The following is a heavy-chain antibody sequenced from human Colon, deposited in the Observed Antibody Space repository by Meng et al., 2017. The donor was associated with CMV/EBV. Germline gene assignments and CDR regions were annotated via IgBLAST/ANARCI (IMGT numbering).Heavy chain of an antibody. J-gene: IGHJ5*02. CDR1: GFILRSHE. V-gene: IGHV3-48*03. D-gene: IGHD1-7*01. CDR3: AKALTGTTRGNWFDP. CDR2: ISFSGATT. Sequence: GGSLRLSCVASGFILRSHEMNWVRQAPGKGLEWVAHISFSGATTYYAESVRGRFTISRDDAKNSVFLQMNSLRGGDTGVYYCAKALTGTTRGNWFDPWGQGTLVTVSS.